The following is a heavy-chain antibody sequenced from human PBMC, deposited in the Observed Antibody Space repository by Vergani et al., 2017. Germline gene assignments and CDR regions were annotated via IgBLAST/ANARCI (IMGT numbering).Heavy chain of an antibody. CDR1: GGSISSYY. J-gene: IGHJ5*02. Sequence: QVQLQESGPGLVKPSETLSLTCTVSGGSISSYYWSWIRQPPGKGLEWIGYIYYSGSTNYNPALKSRVTISVDTSKNQFSLKLSSVTAADTAVYYCAREGQEDWFDPWGQGTLVTVSS. CDR3: AREGQEDWFDP. CDR2: IYYSGST. V-gene: IGHV4-59*01.